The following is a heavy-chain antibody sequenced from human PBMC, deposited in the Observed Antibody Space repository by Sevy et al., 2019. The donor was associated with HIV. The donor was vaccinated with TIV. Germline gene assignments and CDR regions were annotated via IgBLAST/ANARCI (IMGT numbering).Heavy chain of an antibody. V-gene: IGHV3-7*01. CDR3: ARDPVRCVTIFGVVIHPFKYDGMDV. J-gene: IGHJ6*02. Sequence: GGSLRLSCAASGFTFSSYWMSWVRQAPGKGLEWVANIKQDGSEKYYVDSVKGRFTISRDNAKNSLYLQMNSLRSEDMAVYYCARDPVRCVTIFGVVIHPFKYDGMDVWGQSSPVTVSS. CDR1: GFTFSSYW. CDR2: IKQDGSEK. D-gene: IGHD3-3*01.